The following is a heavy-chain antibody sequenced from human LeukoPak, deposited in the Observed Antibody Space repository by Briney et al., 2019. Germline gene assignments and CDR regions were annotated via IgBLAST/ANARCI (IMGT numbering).Heavy chain of an antibody. V-gene: IGHV4-59*01. CDR2: VFYGGNT. Sequence: PSETLSLTCTVSGGSISGYYWSWIRQPPGKGLDWIGYVFYGGNTNYNPSLKSRVTISVDTSKNQFSLKLSSVTAADTAVYYCARVHHDYSIHWFDPWGQGTLVTVSS. CDR1: GGSISGYY. CDR3: ARVHHDYSIHWFDP. J-gene: IGHJ5*02. D-gene: IGHD4-11*01.